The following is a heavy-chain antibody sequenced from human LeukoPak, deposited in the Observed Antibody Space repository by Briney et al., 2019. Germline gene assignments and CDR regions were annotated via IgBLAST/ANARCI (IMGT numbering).Heavy chain of an antibody. CDR3: AREVERADWFDP. CDR2: IYTSGST. D-gene: IGHD1-26*01. CDR1: GGSISSYY. J-gene: IGHJ5*02. Sequence: SETLSLTCTVSGGSISSYYWSWIRQPPGKGLEWIGRIYTSGSTNYNPSLKSRVTISVDTSKNQFSLKLSSVTAADTAVYYCAREVERADWFDPWGQGTLVTVSS. V-gene: IGHV4-4*08.